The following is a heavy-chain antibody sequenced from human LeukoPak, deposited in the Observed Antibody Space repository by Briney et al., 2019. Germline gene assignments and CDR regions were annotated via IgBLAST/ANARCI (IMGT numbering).Heavy chain of an antibody. Sequence: LETLSLTCAVYGGSFSGYYWSWIRQPPGKGLEWIGEINHSGSTNYNPSLKSRVTISVDTSKNQFSLKLSSVTAADTAVYYCAREEGYNWNYVGWFDPWGQGTLVTVSS. CDR2: INHSGST. V-gene: IGHV4-34*01. CDR3: AREEGYNWNYVGWFDP. D-gene: IGHD1-7*01. J-gene: IGHJ5*02. CDR1: GGSFSGYY.